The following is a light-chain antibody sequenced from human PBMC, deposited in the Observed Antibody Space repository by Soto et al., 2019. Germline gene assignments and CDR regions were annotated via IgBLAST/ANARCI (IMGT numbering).Light chain of an antibody. V-gene: IGKV1-33*01. Sequence: DIQMTQSPSSLSASVGDRVTITCQASQDISNYLNWYQQKPGKAPKLLIYDASNLETGVPSRFSGSGSGTDFTFTISSLQPEDIATYYCQQYDNLPWLFGPGTNVDIK. CDR3: QQYDNLPWL. CDR2: DAS. CDR1: QDISNY. J-gene: IGKJ3*01.